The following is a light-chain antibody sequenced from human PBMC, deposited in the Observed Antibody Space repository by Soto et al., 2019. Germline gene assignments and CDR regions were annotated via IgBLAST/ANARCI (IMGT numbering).Light chain of an antibody. J-gene: IGLJ1*01. CDR2: EIT. CDR3: SSYAGSNNYV. V-gene: IGLV2-8*01. CDR1: SSDIGGYNF. Sequence: QSALTQPPSASGSPGQSVTISCTGTSSDIGGYNFVSWYQHHPDKAPKLIFYEITKRPSGVPARFSGSKSDNTASLTVSGLQAEDEADYYCSSYAGSNNYVFGTGTKVTVL.